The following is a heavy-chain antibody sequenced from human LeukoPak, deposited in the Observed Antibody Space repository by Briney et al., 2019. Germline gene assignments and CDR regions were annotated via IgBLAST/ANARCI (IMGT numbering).Heavy chain of an antibody. J-gene: IGHJ3*02. D-gene: IGHD6-13*01. Sequence: PGGSLRLSCAASGFTVSSNYMSWVRQAPGKGLEWVSVIYSGGSTYYADSVKGRFTISRDNSKNTLYLQMNSLRAEDTAVYYCARGLAAAGPDAFDIWGQGTMVTVSS. CDR1: GFTVSSNY. CDR2: IYSGGST. CDR3: ARGLAAAGPDAFDI. V-gene: IGHV3-66*01.